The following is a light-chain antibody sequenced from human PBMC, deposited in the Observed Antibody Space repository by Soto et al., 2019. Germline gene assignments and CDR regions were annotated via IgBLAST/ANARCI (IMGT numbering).Light chain of an antibody. CDR2: IAS. CDR1: QGIRSY. Sequence: DIQLTQSPSFLSASVGDRVTITCRASQGIRSYLAWYQQKPGRAPKLLMYIASTLQTGVPSRFSGSQSGTEFTLTISSLQPEDFATYYCQQVNSYPITFGQGTRLEIK. V-gene: IGKV1-9*01. CDR3: QQVNSYPIT. J-gene: IGKJ5*01.